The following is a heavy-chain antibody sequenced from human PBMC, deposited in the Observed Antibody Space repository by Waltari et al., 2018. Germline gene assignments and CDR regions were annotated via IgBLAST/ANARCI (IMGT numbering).Heavy chain of an antibody. CDR1: GGSFSGYY. CDR3: ARGLARRYSYGFD. V-gene: IGHV4-34*01. D-gene: IGHD5-18*01. CDR2: INHRGRS. Sequence: VQLQQWGAGLLKPSETLSLTCAAYGGSFSGYYWSWIRQPPGKGLEWIGEINHRGRSTYRPSLKSRGTISVDTSKNQFSLELSSVTAADTAVYYCARGLARRYSYGFDWGQGTLVTVAS. J-gene: IGHJ4*02.